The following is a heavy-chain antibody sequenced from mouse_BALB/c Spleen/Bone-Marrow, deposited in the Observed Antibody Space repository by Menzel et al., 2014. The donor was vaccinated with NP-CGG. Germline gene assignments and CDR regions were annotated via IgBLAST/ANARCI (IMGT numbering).Heavy chain of an antibody. D-gene: IGHD1-1*01. Sequence: EVKLVESGGGLVQPGGSLKLSCAASGFDFNRYWMSWVRQAPGKGLEWIGEINPDSSTINYTPSLKDKFIISRDNAKNTLYLQMSKVRSEDTALYYCARLNYYGSLFVWGAGTTVTVSS. J-gene: IGHJ1*01. CDR2: INPDSSTI. CDR1: GFDFNRYW. V-gene: IGHV4-1*02. CDR3: ARLNYYGSLFV.